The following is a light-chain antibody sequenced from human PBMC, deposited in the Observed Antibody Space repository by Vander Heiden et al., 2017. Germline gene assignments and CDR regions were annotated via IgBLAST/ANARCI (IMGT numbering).Light chain of an antibody. J-gene: IGLJ2*01. Sequence: SYELTQPPSVSVSPGQTASITGAGDKLGNIYACWYQHKPGQSPVLVIYQDNKRPSGIPERFSGSNSGNTATLTISGTQAMDEADYYCQAWNSSTGVFGGGTKLTVL. CDR1: KLGNIY. V-gene: IGLV3-1*01. CDR2: QDN. CDR3: QAWNSSTGV.